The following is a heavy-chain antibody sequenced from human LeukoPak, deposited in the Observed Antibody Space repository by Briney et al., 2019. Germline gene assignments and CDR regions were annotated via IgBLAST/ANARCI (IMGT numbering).Heavy chain of an antibody. CDR3: ASGPALGVGTNYFDY. V-gene: IGHV4-39*07. Sequence: MTSETLSLTCTVSGGSISSSSYYWGWIRQPPGKGLEWIGSIYYSTSTYYNPSLKSRVTISVDTSKNQFSLKLSSVTAADTAVYYCASGPALGVGTNYFDYWGQGTLVTVSS. D-gene: IGHD2-21*02. CDR1: GGSISSSSYY. CDR2: IYYSTST. J-gene: IGHJ4*02.